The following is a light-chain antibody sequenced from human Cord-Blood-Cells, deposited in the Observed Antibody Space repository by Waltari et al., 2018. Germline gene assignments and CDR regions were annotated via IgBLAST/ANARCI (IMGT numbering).Light chain of an antibody. CDR1: SSDGGGYYY. J-gene: IGLJ2*01. V-gene: IGLV2-14*01. CDR3: SSYTSSSTVV. Sequence: QSAPTQPASVSGSPAQSIPISCTVTSSDGGGYYYVSWDQQHPGKAPTLMIYDVSNRPSGVSNRFSGSKSGNTASLTISGLQAEDEADYYCSSYTSSSTVVFGGGTKLTVL. CDR2: DVS.